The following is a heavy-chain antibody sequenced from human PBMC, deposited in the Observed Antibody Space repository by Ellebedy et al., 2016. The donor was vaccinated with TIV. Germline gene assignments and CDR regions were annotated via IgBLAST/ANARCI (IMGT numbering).Heavy chain of an antibody. CDR1: GFTFSDYY. CDR2: ISSSGSTI. V-gene: IGHV3-11*04. D-gene: IGHD6-19*01. Sequence: GESLKISXAASGFTFSDYYMSWIRQAPGKGLEWVSYISSSGSTIYYADSVKGRFTISRDNAKNMLYLQMNSLRAEDTAVYYCAREPYNSGPGPFDYWGQGTLVTVSS. CDR3: AREPYNSGPGPFDY. J-gene: IGHJ4*02.